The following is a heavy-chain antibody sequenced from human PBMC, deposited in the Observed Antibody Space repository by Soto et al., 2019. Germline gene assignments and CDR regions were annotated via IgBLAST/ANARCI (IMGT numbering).Heavy chain of an antibody. J-gene: IGHJ6*02. CDR1: GGSFSGYY. CDR3: ARRQGVVVQAAPRLMNV. V-gene: IGHV4-34*01. D-gene: IGHD2-2*01. Sequence: SETLSRTCAVYGGSFSGYYWSWIRQPPGKGLEWIGEINHSGSTNYNPSLKSRVTISVDTSKNQFSLKLSSVTAADTAVYYCARRQGVVVQAAPRLMNVWGQGTTVIVSS. CDR2: INHSGST.